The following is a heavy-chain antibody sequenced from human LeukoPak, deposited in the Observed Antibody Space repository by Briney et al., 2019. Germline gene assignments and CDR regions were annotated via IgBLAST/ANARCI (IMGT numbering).Heavy chain of an antibody. CDR3: ARDRTGDYVWGSLDY. Sequence: GGSLRLSCAASGFTFSSYGMHWVRQAPGKGLEWVAVIWYDGSNKYYADSVKGRFTISRDNSKNTLYLQMNSLRAEDTAVYYCARDRTGDYVWGSLDYWGQGTLVTVSS. D-gene: IGHD3-16*01. J-gene: IGHJ4*02. V-gene: IGHV3-33*08. CDR1: GFTFSSYG. CDR2: IWYDGSNK.